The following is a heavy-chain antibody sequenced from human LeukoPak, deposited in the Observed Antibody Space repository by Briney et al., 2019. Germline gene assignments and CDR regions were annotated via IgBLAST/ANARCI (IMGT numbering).Heavy chain of an antibody. CDR2: ISPGSSYP. V-gene: IGHV5-51*01. Sequence: GESLKISCKGSGYSFTSYWIGWVRQMPGKGLEWMGIISPGSSYPTSRPSFQAQVTISADNSISTAYLQWSSLKASDTAMYYCARLASSSWYANFDYWGQGTLVTVSS. CDR3: ARLASSSWYANFDY. CDR1: GYSFTSYW. J-gene: IGHJ4*02. D-gene: IGHD6-13*01.